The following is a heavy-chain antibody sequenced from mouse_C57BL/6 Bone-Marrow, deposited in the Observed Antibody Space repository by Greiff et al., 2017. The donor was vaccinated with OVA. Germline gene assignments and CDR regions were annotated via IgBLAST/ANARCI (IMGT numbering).Heavy chain of an antibody. D-gene: IGHD2-1*01. CDR2: IHPSDSDT. J-gene: IGHJ2*01. Sequence: VQLKQPGAELVKPGASVKVSCKASGYTFTSYWMHWVKQRPGQGLEWIGRIHPSDSDTNYNQKFKGKATLTVDKSSSTAYMQLSSLTSEDSAVYYCAIHYYGNYPFDYWGQGTTLTVSS. CDR1: GYTFTSYW. V-gene: IGHV1-74*01. CDR3: AIHYYGNYPFDY.